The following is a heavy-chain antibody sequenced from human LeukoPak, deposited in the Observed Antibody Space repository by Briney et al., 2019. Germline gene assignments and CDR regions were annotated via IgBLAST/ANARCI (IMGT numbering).Heavy chain of an antibody. J-gene: IGHJ4*02. CDR2: INSDGSSA. Sequence: GGSLRLSCAASGVTFSSYCMHWVRQAPGKGLVWVSRINSDGSSASYADSVEGRFTISRDNAKNTLYLQMNSLRAEDTAVYYCAKGGSYPIDYWGQGALVTVSS. V-gene: IGHV3-74*01. CDR3: AKGGSYPIDY. D-gene: IGHD1-26*01. CDR1: GVTFSSYC.